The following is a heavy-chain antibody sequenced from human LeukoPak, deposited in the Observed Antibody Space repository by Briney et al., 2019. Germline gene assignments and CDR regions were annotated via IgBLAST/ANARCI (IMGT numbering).Heavy chain of an antibody. CDR3: AKDGHGSGSYYNYYYYYMDV. V-gene: IGHV3-23*01. CDR2: IDGSGDST. J-gene: IGHJ6*03. Sequence: GGSLRLSCAASGFTFSSYAMSWVRQAPGKGLEWVSTIDGSGDSTYCADSVKGRFTISRDNSKNTLYLQMNSLRAEDTAVYYCAKDGHGSGSYYNYYYYYMDVWGKGTTVTVSS. D-gene: IGHD3-10*01. CDR1: GFTFSSYA.